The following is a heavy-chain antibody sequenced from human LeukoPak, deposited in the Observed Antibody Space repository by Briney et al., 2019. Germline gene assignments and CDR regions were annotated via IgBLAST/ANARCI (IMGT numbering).Heavy chain of an antibody. Sequence: GGSLRLSCAASGFTFDDYAMHWVRQAPGKGLEWVSGISWNSGSIGYADSVKGRFTISRDNAKNSLYLQMNSLRAEDTALYYCARISSGWSIDYWGQGTLVTVSS. V-gene: IGHV3-9*01. J-gene: IGHJ4*02. CDR1: GFTFDDYA. CDR2: ISWNSGSI. D-gene: IGHD6-19*01. CDR3: ARISSGWSIDY.